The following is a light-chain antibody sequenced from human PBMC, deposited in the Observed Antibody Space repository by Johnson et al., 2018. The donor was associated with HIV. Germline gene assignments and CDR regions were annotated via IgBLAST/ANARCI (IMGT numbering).Light chain of an antibody. CDR1: SSNIGNNY. J-gene: IGLJ1*01. Sequence: HSVLTQPPSVSAAPGQKVTISCSGSSSNIGNNYVSWYQQLPGTAPKLLIYENNKRPSGIPDRFSGSKSGTSATLDITGLQTGDEADYYCGTWDSSLSAGVFGTGTNVTVL. CDR2: ENN. CDR3: GTWDSSLSAGV. V-gene: IGLV1-51*02.